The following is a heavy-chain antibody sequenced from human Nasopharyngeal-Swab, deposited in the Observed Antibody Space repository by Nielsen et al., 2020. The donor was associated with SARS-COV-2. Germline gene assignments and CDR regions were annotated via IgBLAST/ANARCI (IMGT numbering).Heavy chain of an antibody. CDR1: GITVMTSY. J-gene: IGHJ4*02. V-gene: IGHV3-66*01. Sequence: GGSLRLSCAASGITVMTSYMTWVRQAPGKGLEWVSVLYIDGTTYYADSVKGRFTISRDNAKNSLYLQMNSLRAEDTALYYCARDGVNYYDYWGQGTLVTVSS. CDR3: ARDGVNYYDY. CDR2: LYIDGTT. D-gene: IGHD2-8*01.